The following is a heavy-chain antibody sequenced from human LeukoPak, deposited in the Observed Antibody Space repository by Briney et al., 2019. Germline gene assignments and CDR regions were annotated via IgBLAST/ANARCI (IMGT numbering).Heavy chain of an antibody. CDR1: GYTFTSYY. CDR2: INPNSGGT. V-gene: IGHV1-2*06. Sequence: ASVKVSCKASGYTFTSYYMHWVRQAPGQGLEWMGRINPNSGGTNYAQKFQGRVTMTRDTSISTAYMELSRLRSDDTAVYYCARVGTWCSGGSCYWWFDPWGQGTLVTVSS. J-gene: IGHJ5*02. D-gene: IGHD2-15*01. CDR3: ARVGTWCSGGSCYWWFDP.